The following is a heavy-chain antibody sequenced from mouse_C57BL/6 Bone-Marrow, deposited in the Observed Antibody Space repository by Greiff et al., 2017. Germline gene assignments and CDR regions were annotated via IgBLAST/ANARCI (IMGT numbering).Heavy chain of an antibody. CDR3: AREGTTYFDY. D-gene: IGHD2-1*01. CDR2: INPGSGGT. V-gene: IGHV1-54*01. CDR1: GYAFTNYL. Sequence: LVESGAELVRPGTSVKVSCKASGYAFTNYLIEWVKQRPGQGLEWIGVINPGSGGTNYNEKFKGKATLTADKSSSTAYMQLSSLTSEDSAVYFCAREGTTYFDYWGQGTTLTVSS. J-gene: IGHJ2*01.